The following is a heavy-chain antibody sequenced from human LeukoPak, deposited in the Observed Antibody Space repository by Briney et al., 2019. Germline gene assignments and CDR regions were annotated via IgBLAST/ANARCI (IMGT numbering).Heavy chain of an antibody. Sequence: PGGSLRLSCAASGFTFSSYAMSWVRQAPGKGLEWVSAISGSGGSTYYADSVKGRFTISRDNSKNTLYLQMNSLRAEDTAVYYCAKDQSIRATYYYDSRGYYFGSATDCWGQGTLVTVSS. CDR2: ISGSGGST. CDR1: GFTFSSYA. CDR3: AKDQSIRATYYYDSRGYYFGSATDC. J-gene: IGHJ4*02. D-gene: IGHD3-22*01. V-gene: IGHV3-23*01.